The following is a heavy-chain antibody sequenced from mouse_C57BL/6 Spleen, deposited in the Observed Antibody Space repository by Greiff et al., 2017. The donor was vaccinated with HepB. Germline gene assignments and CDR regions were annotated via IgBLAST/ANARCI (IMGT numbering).Heavy chain of an antibody. CDR2: IYPRSGNT. D-gene: IGHD1-1*01. J-gene: IGHJ4*01. Sequence: QVQLKESGAELARPGASVKLSCKASGYTFTSYGISWVKQRTGQGLEWIGEIYPRSGNTYYNEKFKGKATLTADKSSSTAYMELRSLTSEDSAVYFCAFFTTVVANAMDYWGQGTSVTVSS. CDR3: AFFTTVVANAMDY. CDR1: GYTFTSYG. V-gene: IGHV1-81*01.